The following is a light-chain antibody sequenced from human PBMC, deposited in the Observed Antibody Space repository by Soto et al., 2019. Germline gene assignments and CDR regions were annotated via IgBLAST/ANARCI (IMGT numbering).Light chain of an antibody. CDR1: SSNIGSNI. CDR3: STWDDSLSGRV. J-gene: IGLJ3*02. CDR2: SDN. V-gene: IGLV1-44*01. Sequence: QSVLTQPPSASGTPGQRVTISCFGSSSNIGSNIVNWYQQVPGTAPKLLIYSDNQRPSGVPDRFSGSKSGTSASLAISGLQSDDEADYYCSTWDDSLSGRVFGGGTKLTVL.